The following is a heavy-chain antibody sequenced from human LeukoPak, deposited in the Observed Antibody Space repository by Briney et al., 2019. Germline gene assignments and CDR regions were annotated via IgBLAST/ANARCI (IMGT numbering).Heavy chain of an antibody. CDR2: ISRSGG. V-gene: IGHV3-23*01. CDR3: AKDVPHSGWAFDI. Sequence: GGSLRLSCAASGFIFSSYAMSWVRQAPGRGLEWVSAISRSGGYYADSVKGRFTISRDNSKNTLYLQMNNLRVEDAAVYYCAKDVPHSGWAFDIWGQRTLVTVSS. J-gene: IGHJ3*02. CDR1: GFIFSSYA. D-gene: IGHD6-19*01.